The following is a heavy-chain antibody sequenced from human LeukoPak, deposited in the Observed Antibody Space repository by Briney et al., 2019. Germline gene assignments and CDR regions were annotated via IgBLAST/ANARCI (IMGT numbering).Heavy chain of an antibody. J-gene: IGHJ4*02. V-gene: IGHV1-2*02. CDR1: GYTFTGYF. CDR2: INPNTGGT. Sequence: ASVKVSCKASGYTFTGYFMHWVRQDPRQGLQWMGWINPNTGGTDYAQKFQGRVTMTRDTSISTVCMELSSLRSDDTAVYFCARDGPAQMVDLDYWGQGTLVTVSS. D-gene: IGHD3-10*01. CDR3: ARDGPAQMVDLDY.